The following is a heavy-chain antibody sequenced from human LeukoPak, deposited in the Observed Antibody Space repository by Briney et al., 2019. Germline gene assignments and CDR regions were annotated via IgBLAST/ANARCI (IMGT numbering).Heavy chain of an antibody. CDR3: ARSSDNRSHYIGY. D-gene: IGHD2-15*01. CDR2: IYYSGST. J-gene: IGHJ4*02. Sequence: PSETLSLTCTVSGGSISSYYWSWIRQPPGKGLEWIEYIYYSGSTNYNPSLKSRVTISVDTSKNQFSLKLSSVTAADTAVYYCARSSDNRSHYIGYWGQGTLVTVSS. CDR1: GGSISSYY. V-gene: IGHV4-59*08.